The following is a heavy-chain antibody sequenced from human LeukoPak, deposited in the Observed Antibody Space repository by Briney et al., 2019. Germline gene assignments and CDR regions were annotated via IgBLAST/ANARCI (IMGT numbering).Heavy chain of an antibody. CDR1: GFTFSTYD. CDR3: AKDGSSEHLKSRPFDY. J-gene: IGHJ4*02. CDR2: VSYDGNNK. V-gene: IGHV3-30*18. D-gene: IGHD1-26*01. Sequence: PGGSLRLSCAAFGFTFSTYDMHWVRQAPGKGLEWVAFVSYDGNNKYYADSVKGRFTISRDKSKNALYLEMNSLRTDDTAVYYCAKDGSSEHLKSRPFDYWGQGTLVTVSS.